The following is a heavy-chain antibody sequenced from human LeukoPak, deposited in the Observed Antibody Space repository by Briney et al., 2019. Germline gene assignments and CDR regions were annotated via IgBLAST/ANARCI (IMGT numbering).Heavy chain of an antibody. Sequence: SQTLSLTCTVSGGSISSGGCYWSWIRQPPGKGLEWIGYIYHSGSTYYNPSLKSRVTISVDRSKNQFSLKLSSVTAADTAVYYCARRPTLSDYLDAFDIWGQGTMVTVSS. V-gene: IGHV4-30-2*01. CDR3: ARRPTLSDYLDAFDI. J-gene: IGHJ3*02. CDR1: GGSISSGGCY. CDR2: IYHSGST. D-gene: IGHD4-17*01.